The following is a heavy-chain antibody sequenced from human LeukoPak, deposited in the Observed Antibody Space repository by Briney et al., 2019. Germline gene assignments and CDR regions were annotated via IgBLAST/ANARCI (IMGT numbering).Heavy chain of an antibody. D-gene: IGHD3-22*01. CDR1: GFTFRSYD. Sequence: GGSLRLSCAASGFTFRSYDMHWVRAAPGKGLEWVAVVWYDESNKYYVDSVKGRFTISRDNSKNTLYLQMNSLRVEDTALYYCAREDSSGAFDIWGQGTMVTVSS. CDR2: VWYDESNK. V-gene: IGHV3-33*01. CDR3: AREDSSGAFDI. J-gene: IGHJ3*02.